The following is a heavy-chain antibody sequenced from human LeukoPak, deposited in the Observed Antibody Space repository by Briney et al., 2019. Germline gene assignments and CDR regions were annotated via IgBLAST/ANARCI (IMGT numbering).Heavy chain of an antibody. V-gene: IGHV1-46*01. CDR3: AREAAGGYYGMDV. Sequence: ASVKVSCKASGYTFTSYYMHWVRQAPGQGLEWMGIINPSGGSTSYAQKFQGRVTMTRDTSTSTAYMELSSLRSEDTAVYYCAREAAGGYYGMDVWGQGTTVTVSS. D-gene: IGHD1-14*01. CDR2: INPSGGST. J-gene: IGHJ6*02. CDR1: GYTFTSYY.